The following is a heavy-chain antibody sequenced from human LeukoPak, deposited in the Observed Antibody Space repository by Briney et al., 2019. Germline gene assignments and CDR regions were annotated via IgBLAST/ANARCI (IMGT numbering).Heavy chain of an antibody. CDR3: ARVNRYSYYFDY. CDR2: IKLDGSEK. J-gene: IGHJ4*02. D-gene: IGHD2/OR15-2a*01. CDR1: GFTFSSYW. Sequence: PGGSLRLSCAASGFTFSSYWMTWVRQAPGKGLEWVANIKLDGSEKYYVDSVKGRFTISRDNAKNSLSLQMNSLRAEDTAVYYCARVNRYSYYFDYWGQGTLVTVSS. V-gene: IGHV3-7*01.